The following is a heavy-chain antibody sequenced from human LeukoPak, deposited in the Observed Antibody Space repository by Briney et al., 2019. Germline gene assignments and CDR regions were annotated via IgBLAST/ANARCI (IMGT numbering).Heavy chain of an antibody. Sequence: SQTLSLTCTVSGGSISSGDYYWSWIRQPPGKGLEWIGYIYYSGSTYYNPSLKSRVTISVDTSKNQFSLKLSSVTAADTAVYYCARDPTAYDSSGYPLSWGQGTLVTVSS. CDR3: ARDPTAYDSSGYPLS. CDR2: IYYSGST. D-gene: IGHD3-22*01. CDR1: GGSISSGDYY. V-gene: IGHV4-30-4*01. J-gene: IGHJ4*02.